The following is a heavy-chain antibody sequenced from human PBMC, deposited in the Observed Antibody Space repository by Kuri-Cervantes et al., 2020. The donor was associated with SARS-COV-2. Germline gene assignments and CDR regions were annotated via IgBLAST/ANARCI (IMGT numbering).Heavy chain of an antibody. V-gene: IGHV4-39*01. CDR3: SRRNSPYSSSSYYFDY. D-gene: IGHD6-13*01. CDR1: GSSISSITYN. Sequence: SGTWSLTCTVSGSSISSITYNWCWIRQPPGKGRELIGSIYYSGSTYYNPSLKNLVTISVDTSKNQFSLKLSSVTAADTAVYYCSRRNSPYSSSSYYFDYWGQGTLVTVSS. J-gene: IGHJ4*02. CDR2: IYYSGST.